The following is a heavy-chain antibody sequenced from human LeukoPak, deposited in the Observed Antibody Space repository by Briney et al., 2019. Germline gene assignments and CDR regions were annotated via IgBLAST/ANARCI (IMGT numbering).Heavy chain of an antibody. J-gene: IGHJ4*02. V-gene: IGHV3-23*01. Sequence: GGSLRPSCAASGFTSRTYAMTWVRQAPGKGLEWVSSISGSGATTYNADPLKGRFTISRDNSKNTLYLQMNSLRAEDTAVYYCARESTRIGYYYAPHYWGQVTLVTVS. CDR2: ISGSGATT. CDR1: GFTSRTYA. D-gene: IGHD3-22*01. CDR3: ARESTRIGYYYAPHY.